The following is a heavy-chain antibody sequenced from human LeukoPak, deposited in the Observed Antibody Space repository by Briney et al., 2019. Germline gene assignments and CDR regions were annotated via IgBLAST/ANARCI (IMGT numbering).Heavy chain of an antibody. CDR3: ARTRYYYNSRSYGAPYYFDY. J-gene: IGHJ4*02. V-gene: IGHV4-39*01. CDR2: IYYSGST. Sequence: SETLSLTCTVSGGSISSSSYYWAWIRRPPGKGLEWIGNIYYSGSTYYNPFLKSRVTISVDTSKNQFSLKLSSVTAADTAVYYCARTRYYYNSRSYGAPYYFDYWGQGTLVTVSS. CDR1: GGSISSSSYY. D-gene: IGHD3-10*01.